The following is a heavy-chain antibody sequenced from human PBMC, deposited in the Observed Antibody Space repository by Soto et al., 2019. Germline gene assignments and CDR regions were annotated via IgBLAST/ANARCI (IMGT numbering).Heavy chain of an antibody. CDR2: INAGNGNT. CDR1: GYTFTSYA. J-gene: IGHJ6*02. CDR3: ARSRAVAAKSYYYYGMDV. Sequence: ASGKVSCKASGYTFTSYAMHWVRQAPGQRLEWMGWINAGNGNTKYSQKFQGRVTITRDTSASTAYMELSSLRSEDTAVYYCARSRAVAAKSYYYYGMDVWGQGTTVTVSS. V-gene: IGHV1-3*01. D-gene: IGHD6-19*01.